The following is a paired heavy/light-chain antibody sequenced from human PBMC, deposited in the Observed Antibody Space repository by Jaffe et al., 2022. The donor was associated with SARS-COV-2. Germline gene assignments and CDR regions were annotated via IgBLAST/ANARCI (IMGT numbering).Heavy chain of an antibody. Sequence: QVQLVESGGGVVQPGRSLRLSCAASGFTFSSYGMHWVRQAPGKGLEWVAIISYDGTNKNYAESVKGRFTISRDNSKNMLYLQMNSLRAEDTAVYYCAKDVLKTVATKSTRNFYYYGMDVWGQGTTVTVSS. D-gene: IGHD5-12*01. V-gene: IGHV3-30*18. CDR2: ISYDGTNK. CDR3: AKDVLKTVATKSTRNFYYYGMDV. CDR1: GFTFSSYG. J-gene: IGHJ6*02.
Light chain of an antibody. CDR2: AGS. CDR1: QDISIY. J-gene: IGKJ4*01. CDR3: QKYDSAPFT. V-gene: IGKV1-27*01. Sequence: DIQMTQSPSSLSASVGDRVTITCRANQDISIYVAWYQQKPGKVPKLLIYAGSTLQSGVPSRFSGRGSGTDFIFTISSLQPEDVATYYCQKYDSAPFTFGGGTKVEIK.